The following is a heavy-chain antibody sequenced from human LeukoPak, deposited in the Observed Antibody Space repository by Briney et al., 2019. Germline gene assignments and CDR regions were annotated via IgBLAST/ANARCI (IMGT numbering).Heavy chain of an antibody. CDR1: GFTFSSYW. CDR3: ARDGGFDRYYYFDY. CDR2: IKQDGSEK. D-gene: IGHD2-15*01. J-gene: IGHJ4*02. Sequence: PGGSLRLSCAASGFTFSSYWMSWVRQAPGKGLEWVANIKQDGSEKYYVDSVKGRFTISRDNAKNSLYLQMNSLRAEDTAVYYCARDGGFDRYYYFDYWGQGTLVTVSS. V-gene: IGHV3-7*01.